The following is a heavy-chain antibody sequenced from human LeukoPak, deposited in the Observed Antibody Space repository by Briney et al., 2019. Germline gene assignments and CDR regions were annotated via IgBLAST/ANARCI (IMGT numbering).Heavy chain of an antibody. J-gene: IGHJ4*02. CDR1: GFTFSSYA. CDR2: ISGSGGST. V-gene: IGHV3-23*01. D-gene: IGHD1-26*01. CDR3: AKHSGSYYTAFDY. Sequence: PGGSLRLSCAASGFTFSSYAMSWVRQAPGKGREWVSAISGSGGSTYYADSVKGRFTISRDNSKNTLYLQMNSLRAEDTAVYYCAKHSGSYYTAFDYWGQGTLVTVSS.